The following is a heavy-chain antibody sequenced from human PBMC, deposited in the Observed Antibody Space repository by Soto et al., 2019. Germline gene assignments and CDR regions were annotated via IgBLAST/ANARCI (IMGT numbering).Heavy chain of an antibody. CDR1: GFLISRFG. J-gene: IGHJ4*02. D-gene: IGHD1-1*01. V-gene: IGHV3-33*01. Sequence: QVQLVESGGGVVQPGTSLRLSCAASGFLISRFGMHWVRQAPGKGLEWVEVIVNHGGRKDYADSVRGRFTIARDNSRNTLLLEMSSLGVGDTAICYCARDDECDDDGLDYWGQGTLVTVSS. CDR3: ARDDECDDDGLDY. CDR2: IVNHGGRK.